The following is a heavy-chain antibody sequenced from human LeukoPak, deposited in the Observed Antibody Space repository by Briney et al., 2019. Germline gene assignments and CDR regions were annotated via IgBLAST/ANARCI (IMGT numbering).Heavy chain of an antibody. CDR1: GGSISSGSYY. D-gene: IGHD3-22*01. CDR2: INHSGST. CDR3: ASRWDSSGYYYDY. V-gene: IGHV4-39*07. J-gene: IGHJ4*02. Sequence: SETLSLTCTVSGGSISSGSYYWSWIRQPPGKGLEWIGEINHSGSTNYNPSLKSRVTISVDTSKNQFSLKLSSVTAADTAVYYCASRWDSSGYYYDYWGQGTLVTVSS.